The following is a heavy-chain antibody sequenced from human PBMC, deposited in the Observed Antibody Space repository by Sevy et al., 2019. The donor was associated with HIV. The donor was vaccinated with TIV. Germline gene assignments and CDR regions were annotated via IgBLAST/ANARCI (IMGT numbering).Heavy chain of an antibody. V-gene: IGHV4-4*02. D-gene: IGHD3-22*01. CDR3: AAGAGTDILGYYYQH. J-gene: IGHJ4*02. Sequence: SETLSLTCAVSGLSITGSYWWSWVRQSPGKGLEWLGDMYHKGTTNYNPSLKSRVTISIDKSKSQFSLKINYITAADTGLYFCAAGAGTDILGYYYQHWGRGTQVTVSS. CDR2: MYHKGTT. CDR1: GLSITGSYW.